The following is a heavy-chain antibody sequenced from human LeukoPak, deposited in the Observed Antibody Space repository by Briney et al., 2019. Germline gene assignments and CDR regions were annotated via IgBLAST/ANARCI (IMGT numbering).Heavy chain of an antibody. Sequence: SQTLSLTYAISGDSVSSNSAAWNWIRQSPSRGLEWLGRTYYRSKWYNDYAVSVKSRITINPDTSKNQFSLQLNSVTPEDTAVYYCARAIFDSSGWQGSGFDYWGQGTLVTVSS. V-gene: IGHV6-1*01. CDR3: ARAIFDSSGWQGSGFDY. CDR2: TYYRSKWYN. D-gene: IGHD6-19*01. J-gene: IGHJ4*02. CDR1: GDSVSSNSAA.